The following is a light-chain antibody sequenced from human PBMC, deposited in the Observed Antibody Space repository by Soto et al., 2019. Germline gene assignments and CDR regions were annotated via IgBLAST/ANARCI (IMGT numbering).Light chain of an antibody. Sequence: QSALTQPASVSGSPGQSITISCTGTSSDVGGYNYVSWYQQRPGKAPKFMIYEVTNRPSGVSNRFSGSKSGNTASLTISGLQAEDEADYYCASYTSRGTRVFGTGTKVT. J-gene: IGLJ1*01. CDR2: EVT. CDR3: ASYTSRGTRV. V-gene: IGLV2-14*01. CDR1: SSDVGGYNY.